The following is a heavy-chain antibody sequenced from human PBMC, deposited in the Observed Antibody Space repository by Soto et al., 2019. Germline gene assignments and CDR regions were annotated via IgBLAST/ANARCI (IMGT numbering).Heavy chain of an antibody. V-gene: IGHV3-23*01. Sequence: GGSLRLSCAASGFTFSSYAMSWVRQAPGKGLEWVSAISGSGGSTYYADSVKGRFTISRDNSKNTLYLQMNSLRAEDTAVYYCAKTPIAYILTGYQGYFDLWGRGTLVTVSS. CDR2: ISGSGGST. J-gene: IGHJ2*01. CDR1: GFTFSSYA. D-gene: IGHD3-9*01. CDR3: AKTPIAYILTGYQGYFDL.